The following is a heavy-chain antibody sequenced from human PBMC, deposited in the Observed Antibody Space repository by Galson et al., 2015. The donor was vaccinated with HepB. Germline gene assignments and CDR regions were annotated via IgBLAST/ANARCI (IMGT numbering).Heavy chain of an antibody. Sequence: SVKVSCKASGGTFSSYAISWVRQAPGQGLEWMGGIIPIFGTANYAQKFQGRVTITADESTSTAYMELSSLRSEDTAVYYCARDRNTFPGIAVAGWWFDPWGQGTLVTVSS. CDR1: GGTFSSYA. D-gene: IGHD6-19*01. J-gene: IGHJ5*02. CDR2: IIPIFGTA. V-gene: IGHV1-69*13. CDR3: ARDRNTFPGIAVAGWWFDP.